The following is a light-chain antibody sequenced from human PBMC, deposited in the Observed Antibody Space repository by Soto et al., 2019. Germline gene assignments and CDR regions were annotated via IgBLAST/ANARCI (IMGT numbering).Light chain of an antibody. V-gene: IGLV1-47*01. Sequence: QSVLSQPPSASEAPGQRVTISCSANNSNIGSNYVHWYKQFPGMAPKLLIYKNNQRPSGVPDRFSGSKSGTSASLAISGLRSEDDADYYCSPWDKNLGGPVFGVGNQLTVL. CDR1: NSNIGSNY. CDR2: KNN. CDR3: SPWDKNLGGPV. J-gene: IGLJ3*02.